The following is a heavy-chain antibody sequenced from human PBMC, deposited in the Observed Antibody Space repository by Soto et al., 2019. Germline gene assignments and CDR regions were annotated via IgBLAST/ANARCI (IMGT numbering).Heavy chain of an antibody. Sequence: QLQLQESGSGLVKPSETLSLTCIVSNGSISSRSSYWGWIRQTPGKGLEWIGSIYYIGNTYYNPSLKSRVNMSIDTSKTQFSLRMNSVTAAAAAVYFCVGQDYGAKGYYFENWGQGALVTVSS. V-gene: IGHV4-39*01. CDR2: IYYIGNT. D-gene: IGHD4-17*01. J-gene: IGHJ4*02. CDR1: NGSISSRSSY. CDR3: VGQDYGAKGYYFEN.